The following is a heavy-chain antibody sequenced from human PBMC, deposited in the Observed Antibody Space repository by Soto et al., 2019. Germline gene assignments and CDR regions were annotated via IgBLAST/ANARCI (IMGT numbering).Heavy chain of an antibody. CDR1: GGTFSSYA. D-gene: IGHD2-2*01. J-gene: IGHJ6*02. CDR2: IIPIPGTA. Sequence: QVQLVQSVAEVKKPGSSVKVSCKASGGTFSSYAISWVRQAPGQGLEWMGGIIPIPGTANYAQKFQGRVTITADESTSTAYMELSSLRSEDTAVYYWARSQGSSTSLEIYYYYYYGMDVWGQGTTVTVSS. CDR3: ARSQGSSTSLEIYYYYYYGMDV. V-gene: IGHV1-69*01.